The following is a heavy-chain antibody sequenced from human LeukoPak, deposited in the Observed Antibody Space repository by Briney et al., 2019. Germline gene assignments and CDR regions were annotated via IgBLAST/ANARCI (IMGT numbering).Heavy chain of an antibody. V-gene: IGHV4-34*01. Sequence: SETLSLTCAVYGGSCDDYYCSWIRQPPGKGLEWIGEIHPHGIFYYNSSLMSRVTISIDTSKSRFSLRLTSVTAADTAFYFCAIGRHRSKAGTLWGQGSLVTVSS. J-gene: IGHJ4*02. CDR3: AIGRHRSKAGTL. CDR2: IHPHGIF. CDR1: GGSCDDYY.